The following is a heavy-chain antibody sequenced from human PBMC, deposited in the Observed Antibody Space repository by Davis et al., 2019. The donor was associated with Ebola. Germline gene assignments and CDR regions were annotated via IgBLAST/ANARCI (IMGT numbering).Heavy chain of an antibody. CDR1: GFTFSGSA. CDR2: IRSKANSYAT. Sequence: GESLKISCAASGFTFSGSAMHWVRQASGTGLEWVGRIRSKANSYATAYAASVKGRFTISRDDSKNTAYLQMNSLKTEDTAVYYCTSGTNYDSSGYSTDYWGQGTLVTVSS. CDR3: TSGTNYDSSGYSTDY. D-gene: IGHD3-22*01. J-gene: IGHJ4*02. V-gene: IGHV3-73*01.